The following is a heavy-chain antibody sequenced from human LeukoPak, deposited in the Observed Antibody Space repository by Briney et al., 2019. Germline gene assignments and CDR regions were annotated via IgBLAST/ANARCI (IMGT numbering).Heavy chain of an antibody. CDR3: ATGVATAFTY. CDR1: GYTFTDYY. D-gene: IGHD5-18*01. V-gene: IGHV1-2*02. CDR2: INPNSGDT. J-gene: IGHJ4*02. Sequence: ASVKVSCKASGYTFTDYYIHWVRQAPGQGLEWMAFINPNSGDTYSAPQFQGRVTMTRDTSISTASMELSWLSSDDTAVYYCATGVATAFTYWGQGTLVTVSS.